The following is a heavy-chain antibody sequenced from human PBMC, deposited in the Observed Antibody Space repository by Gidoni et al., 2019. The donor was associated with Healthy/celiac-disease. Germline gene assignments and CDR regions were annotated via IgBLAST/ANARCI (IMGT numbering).Heavy chain of an antibody. J-gene: IGHJ4*02. CDR1: GFPISTYG. D-gene: IGHD6-19*01. CDR2: ISYDGSNK. V-gene: IGHV3-30*18. Sequence: QVQLVESGGGVIQPGRSLRISCSASGFPISTYGMHWVRQASGKGLEWVAVISYDGSNKYYADSVKGRFTISRDNSKNTLYLQMNSLRTEDTAVYYCAKFHNSAWQRGDYFDYWGQGTLVTVSS. CDR3: AKFHNSAWQRGDYFDY.